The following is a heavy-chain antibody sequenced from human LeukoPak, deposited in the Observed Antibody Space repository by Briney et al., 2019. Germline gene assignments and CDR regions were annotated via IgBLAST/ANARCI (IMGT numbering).Heavy chain of an antibody. CDR1: GFTFNSYT. D-gene: IGHD1-1*01. J-gene: IGHJ5*02. CDR3: ARGSDWNHDVSFT. CDR2: ISSSSLSI. Sequence: PGGSLRLSCAASGFTFNSYTMNWVRQAPGKGLEWVSYISSSSLSIYYADSVKGRFTISRDNAKNSLSLQMNSLRAEDTAVYYCARGSDWNHDVSFTWGQGTLVTVSS. V-gene: IGHV3-48*04.